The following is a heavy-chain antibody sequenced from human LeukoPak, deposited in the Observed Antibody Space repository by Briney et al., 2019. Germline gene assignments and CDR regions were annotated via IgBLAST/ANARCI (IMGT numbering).Heavy chain of an antibody. V-gene: IGHV4-34*01. CDR3: ARSGTGSGYYSLPLNWFDP. CDR2: INHSGST. D-gene: IGHD3-22*01. J-gene: IGHJ5*02. CDR1: GGSFSGYY. Sequence: SETLSLTCAVYGGSFSGYYWSWIRQPPGKGLEWIGEINHSGSTNYNPSLKSRVTISVDRSKNQFSLKLSSVTAADTAVYYCARSGTGSGYYSLPLNWFDPWGQGTLVTVSS.